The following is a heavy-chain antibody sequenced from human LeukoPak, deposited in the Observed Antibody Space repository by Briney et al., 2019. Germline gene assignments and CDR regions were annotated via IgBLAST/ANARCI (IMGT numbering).Heavy chain of an antibody. D-gene: IGHD3-10*01. CDR3: ARDYYGSGSSNN. CDR2: IYYSGST. J-gene: IGHJ4*02. CDR1: GGSISSGDYY. Sequence: SETLSLTCTVSGGSISSGDYYWSWIRQPPGKGLEWIGYIYYSGSTYYNPSLKSRVTILVDTSKNQFSLKLSSVTAADTAVYYCARDYYGSGSSNNWGQGTLVTVSS. V-gene: IGHV4-30-4*01.